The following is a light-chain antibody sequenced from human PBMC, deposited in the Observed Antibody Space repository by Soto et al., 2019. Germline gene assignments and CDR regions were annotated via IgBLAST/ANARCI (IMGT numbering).Light chain of an antibody. CDR1: QSLLHSNGYNY. Sequence: IVMTQSPLSLPVTPGEPASISCRSSQSLLHSNGYNYLDWYLQKPGQSPQLLIYLGSNRASGVADRFSGSGSGTDFTLKISRVEAEDVGVYYCMQALQTPPTFGQGTKLEIK. J-gene: IGKJ2*01. CDR3: MQALQTPPT. CDR2: LGS. V-gene: IGKV2-28*01.